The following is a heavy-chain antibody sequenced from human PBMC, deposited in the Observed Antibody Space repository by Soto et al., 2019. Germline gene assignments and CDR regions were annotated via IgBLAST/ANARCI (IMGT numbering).Heavy chain of an antibody. CDR3: ARGSYDSYAGFFGMDV. J-gene: IGHJ6*02. D-gene: IGHD3-10*01. Sequence: PRASVKVSCKASGGSFMSQAISWVRQAPGQGPEWMGGIIPFSGTVTYTQRFQGRLTLTADEPTKTAYMELSSLRSEDTAVYYCARGSYDSYAGFFGMDVWGQGTKVTVSS. CDR2: IIPFSGTV. V-gene: IGHV1-69*13. CDR1: GGSFMSQA.